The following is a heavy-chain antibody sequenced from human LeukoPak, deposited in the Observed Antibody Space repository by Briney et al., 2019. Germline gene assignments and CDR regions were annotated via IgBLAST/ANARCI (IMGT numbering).Heavy chain of an antibody. CDR2: ISYDGSNK. CDR3: AKDRAIFAWLRFSVFDY. D-gene: IGHD5-12*01. CDR1: GFTFSSYG. V-gene: IGHV3-30*18. J-gene: IGHJ4*02. Sequence: PGRSLRLSSAASGFTFSSYGMHWVRQAPGKGLEWVAVISYDGSNKYYADSVKGRFTISRDNSKNTLYLQMNSLRAEDTAVYYCAKDRAIFAWLRFSVFDYWGQGTLVTVSS.